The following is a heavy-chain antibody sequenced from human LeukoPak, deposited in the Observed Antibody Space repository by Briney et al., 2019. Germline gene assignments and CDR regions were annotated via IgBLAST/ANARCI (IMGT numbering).Heavy chain of an antibody. CDR2: IYHSGST. J-gene: IGHJ3*02. Sequence: NPSETLSLTCTVSGYSISSGYYWGWIRQPPGKGLEWIGSIYHSGSTYYNPSLKSRVTISVDTSKNQFSLKLSSVTAADTAVYYCASAAPDAFDIWGQGTMVTVSS. CDR1: GYSISSGYY. V-gene: IGHV4-38-2*02. CDR3: ASAAPDAFDI.